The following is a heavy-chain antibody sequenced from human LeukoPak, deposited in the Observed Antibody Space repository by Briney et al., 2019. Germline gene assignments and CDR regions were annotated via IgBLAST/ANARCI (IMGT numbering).Heavy chain of an antibody. Sequence: PGGSLRLSCAASGFSFSSYAMSWVRQAPGKGLEWVSAISGSGGSTYYADSVKGRFTISRDNSKNTLYLQMNSLRAEDTAVYYCAKEPLQGMSGQLADPWGQGTLVTVSS. CDR2: ISGSGGST. D-gene: IGHD6-6*01. J-gene: IGHJ5*02. CDR1: GFSFSSYA. V-gene: IGHV3-23*01. CDR3: AKEPLQGMSGQLADP.